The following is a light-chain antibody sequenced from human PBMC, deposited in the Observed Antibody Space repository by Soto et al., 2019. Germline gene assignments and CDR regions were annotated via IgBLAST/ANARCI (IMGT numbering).Light chain of an antibody. CDR1: SSNIANNY. CDR3: GTWDSGLSV. V-gene: IGLV1-51*01. Sequence: QSVLTQPPSVSAAPGQKITISCSGSSSNIANNYVSWYQRLPGTAPKLLIFANDKRPSGIPDRFSASKSGTSATLAIAGLQTEDEADYYCGTWDSGLSVFGGGTKVTVL. J-gene: IGLJ3*02. CDR2: AND.